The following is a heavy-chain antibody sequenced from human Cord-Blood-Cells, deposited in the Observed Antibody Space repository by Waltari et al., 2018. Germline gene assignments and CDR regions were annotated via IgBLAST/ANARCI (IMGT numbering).Heavy chain of an antibody. J-gene: IGHJ2*01. Sequence: QVQLQQWGAGLLKPSETLSLTCAVYGGSFSGYYWSWIRQPPGKGLEWIGEINHSGSTNYNPSLKSRVTISVDTSKNQFSLKLSSVTAADTAVYYCARCRWDIVVVVAALWYFDLWGRGTLVTVSS. CDR2: INHSGST. V-gene: IGHV4-34*01. CDR1: GGSFSGYY. CDR3: ARCRWDIVVVVAALWYFDL. D-gene: IGHD2-15*01.